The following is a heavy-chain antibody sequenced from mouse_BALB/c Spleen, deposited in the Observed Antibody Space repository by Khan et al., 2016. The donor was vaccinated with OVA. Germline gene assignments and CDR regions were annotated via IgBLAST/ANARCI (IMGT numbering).Heavy chain of an antibody. Sequence: EVELVESGGGLVQPGGSRKLSCAASGFTFSSYGMHWVRQAPEKGLEWVAYISGDSNTIYYADTVKDRFTISRDNPKNTLFLRMTSLMSEDTAMYYCATSYFYGYYFDYWGPGTTLTVSS. V-gene: IGHV5-17*02. J-gene: IGHJ2*01. CDR1: GFTFSSYG. D-gene: IGHD1-1*01. CDR3: ATSYFYGYYFDY. CDR2: ISGDSNTI.